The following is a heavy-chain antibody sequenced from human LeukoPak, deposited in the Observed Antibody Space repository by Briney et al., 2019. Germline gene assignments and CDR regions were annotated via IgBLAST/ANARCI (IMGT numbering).Heavy chain of an antibody. J-gene: IGHJ4*02. D-gene: IGHD5-18*01. Sequence: ASVTVSCKASGYTFTSYYMHWVRQAPGQGLEWMGLINPSGGSTSYAQKFQGRVTMTRDTSTSTVYMELSSLRSEDTAVYYCARDETPDTAMVYYFDYWGQGTLVTVSS. CDR3: ARDETPDTAMVYYFDY. CDR2: INPSGGST. V-gene: IGHV1-46*01. CDR1: GYTFTSYY.